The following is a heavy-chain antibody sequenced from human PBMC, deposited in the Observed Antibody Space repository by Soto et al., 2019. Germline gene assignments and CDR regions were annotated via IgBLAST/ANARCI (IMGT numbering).Heavy chain of an antibody. CDR3: ARDQYSGRYWDY. J-gene: IGHJ4*02. Sequence: ASVKVSSKASGYTFTSYGISWVRQAPGQGLEWMGWISAYNGNTNYAQKLQGRVTMTTDTSTSTAYMELRSLRSEETAVYYCARDQYSGRYWDYWGQGTLLTVSS. V-gene: IGHV1-18*04. CDR1: GYTFTSYG. CDR2: ISAYNGNT. D-gene: IGHD1-26*01.